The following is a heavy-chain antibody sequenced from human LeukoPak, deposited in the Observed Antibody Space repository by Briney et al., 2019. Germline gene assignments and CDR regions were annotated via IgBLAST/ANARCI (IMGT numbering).Heavy chain of an antibody. J-gene: IGHJ4*02. Sequence: GASLRLSCAASGFTFSSYAMNWVRQAPGKGLEWGSAISGSGGSTYYADSVKGRFTSSRDNSKNTLYLQMNSLRAEDTAVYYCAKDRGGGDWGQGTLVTVSS. CDR2: ISGSGGST. V-gene: IGHV3-23*01. D-gene: IGHD3-10*01. CDR3: AKDRGGGD. CDR1: GFTFSSYA.